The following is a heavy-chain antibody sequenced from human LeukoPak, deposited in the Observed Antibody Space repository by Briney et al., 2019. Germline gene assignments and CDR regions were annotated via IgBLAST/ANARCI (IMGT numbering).Heavy chain of an antibody. J-gene: IGHJ4*02. V-gene: IGHV1-8*02. CDR2: MNPNSGNT. CDR3: ARGGNYDSSGYYKLDY. Sequence: ASVKVSCKASGYTFTSYYMHWVRQATGQGLEWMGWMNPNSGNTGYAQKFQGRVTMTRNTSISTAYMELSSLRSEDTAVYYCARGGNYDSSGYYKLDYWGQGTLVTVSS. D-gene: IGHD3-22*01. CDR1: GYTFTSYY.